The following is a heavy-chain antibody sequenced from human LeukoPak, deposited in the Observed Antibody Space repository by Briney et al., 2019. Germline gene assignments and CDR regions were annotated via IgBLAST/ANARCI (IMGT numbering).Heavy chain of an antibody. CDR3: AASNRDYYYYMDV. V-gene: IGHV3-7*01. CDR2: IKEDGSEK. Sequence: PGGSLRLSCTASGFTFSRYWMSWVRQSPGKGLECVANIKEDGSEKYYVDSVKGRFTISRDNAKNSLYLQMNSLRAEDTAVYYCAASNRDYYYYMDVWGKGTTVTISS. D-gene: IGHD3-10*01. J-gene: IGHJ6*03. CDR1: GFTFSRYW.